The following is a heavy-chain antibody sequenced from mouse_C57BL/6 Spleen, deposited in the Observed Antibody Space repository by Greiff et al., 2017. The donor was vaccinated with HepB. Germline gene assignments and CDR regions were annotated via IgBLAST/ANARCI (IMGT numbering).Heavy chain of an antibody. CDR2: ISSGGSYT. Sequence: EVQVVESGGDLVKPGGSLKLSCAASGFTFSSYGMSWVRQTPDKRLEWVATISSGGSYTYYPDSVKGRFTISRDNAKNTLYLQMSSLKSEDTAMYYCARRSYDYEGAMDYWGQGTSVTVSS. V-gene: IGHV5-6*01. CDR3: ARRSYDYEGAMDY. D-gene: IGHD2-4*01. CDR1: GFTFSSYG. J-gene: IGHJ4*01.